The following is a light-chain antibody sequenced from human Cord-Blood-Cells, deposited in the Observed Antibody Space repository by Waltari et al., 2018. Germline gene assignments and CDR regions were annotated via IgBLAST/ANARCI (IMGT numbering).Light chain of an antibody. CDR2: KAS. J-gene: IGKJ1*01. Sequence: DTQMTPSPSTLSASVGARVTLPCRASQSISSWLAWYQQKTGKAPKLLIYKASSLESGVPTKFSGSGSGTEFTLTISSLQPDDFATYYCQQYNSYSTFGQWTKVEIK. CDR1: QSISSW. V-gene: IGKV1-5*03. CDR3: QQYNSYST.